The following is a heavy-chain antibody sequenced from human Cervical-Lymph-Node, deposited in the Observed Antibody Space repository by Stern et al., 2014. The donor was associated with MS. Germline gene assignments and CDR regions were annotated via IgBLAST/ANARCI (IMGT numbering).Heavy chain of an antibody. CDR1: GYSFTSHW. D-gene: IGHD4-11*01. Sequence: VQLGQSGAEVKKPGESLKISCKGSGYSFTSHWIGWVRQMPGKGLEWMGMIYPGDSDTSYSPSFQGQVTISADKPISPAYLQWSSLKASDTAIYYCARHQTDYKGRDYYYYGMDVWGQGTTVTVSS. J-gene: IGHJ6*02. CDR3: ARHQTDYKGRDYYYYGMDV. V-gene: IGHV5-51*04. CDR2: IYPGDSDT.